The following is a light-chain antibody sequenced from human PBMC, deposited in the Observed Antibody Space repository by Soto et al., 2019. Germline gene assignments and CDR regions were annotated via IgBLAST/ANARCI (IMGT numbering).Light chain of an antibody. CDR2: DAS. CDR1: QSISSW. J-gene: IGKJ1*01. CDR3: QQYNSYWT. V-gene: IGKV1-5*01. Sequence: TQSPATLSLSPGERGTLSCRASQSISSWLAWYQQKPGKAPKLLIYDASSLESGVPSRFSGSGSGTEFTLTISSLQPDDFATYYCQQYNSYWTFGQGTKWIS.